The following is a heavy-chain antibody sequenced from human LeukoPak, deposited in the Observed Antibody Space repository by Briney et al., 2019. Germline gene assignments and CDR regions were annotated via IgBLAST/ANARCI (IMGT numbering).Heavy chain of an antibody. CDR2: INGDGSST. CDR1: GFTFSSYW. J-gene: IGHJ4*02. V-gene: IGHV3-74*01. Sequence: GGSLRLSCAASGFTFSSYWMNWVRHAPGKGLVWVSRINGDGSSTNYADSVKGRFTISRDNAKNTLYLQMNSLRAEDTAIYYCARSQGPYDYWGQGTLVTVS. CDR3: ARSQGPYDY.